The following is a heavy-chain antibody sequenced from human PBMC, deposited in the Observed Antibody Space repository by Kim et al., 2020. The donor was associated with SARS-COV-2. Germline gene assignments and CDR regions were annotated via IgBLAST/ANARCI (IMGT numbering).Heavy chain of an antibody. Sequence: SYAASVRGRVTISRDNAKNSLYVQMNGLRAEDTAVYYCARVGYGSSWYDYWGQGTLVTVSS. J-gene: IGHJ4*02. D-gene: IGHD6-13*01. CDR3: ARVGYGSSWYDY. V-gene: IGHV3-21*01.